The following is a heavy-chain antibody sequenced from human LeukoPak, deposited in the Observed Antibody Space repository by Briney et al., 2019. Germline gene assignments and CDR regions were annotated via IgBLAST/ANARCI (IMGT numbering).Heavy chain of an antibody. CDR1: GGSFSGYY. V-gene: IGHV4-34*01. D-gene: IGHD6-19*01. J-gene: IGHJ4*02. Sequence: PSETLSLTCAVYGGSFSGYYWSWIRQPPGKGLEWIGEINHSGSTNYNPSLKSRVTISVDTSKNQFSLKLSSVTAADTAVYYCARRTERGWFDYWGQGTLVTVSS. CDR2: INHSGST. CDR3: ARRTERGWFDY.